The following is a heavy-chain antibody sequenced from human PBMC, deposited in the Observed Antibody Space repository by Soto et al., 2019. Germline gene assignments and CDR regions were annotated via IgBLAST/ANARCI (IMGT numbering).Heavy chain of an antibody. CDR1: GFTFINYA. Sequence: EVHLLESGGGLVQPGGSLRLSCAGSGFTFINYAMNWVRQAPGKGLEWVSSISGGGDSAFFPDSVRGRFNISRDNAQNTVTLKMNSLGVDDKAVDYCARKILGSTSRPNYWYFDLWGRGTLVTVSS. J-gene: IGHJ2*01. CDR3: ARKILGSTSRPNYWYFDL. V-gene: IGHV3-23*01. CDR2: ISGGGDSA. D-gene: IGHD2-2*01.